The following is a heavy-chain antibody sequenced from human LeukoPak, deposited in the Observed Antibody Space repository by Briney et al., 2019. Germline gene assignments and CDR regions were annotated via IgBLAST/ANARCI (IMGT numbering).Heavy chain of an antibody. CDR3: AKSSNYYGSGSYPDY. V-gene: IGHV3-30*18. CDR2: ISYDGSNK. J-gene: IGHJ4*02. Sequence: GRSLRLSCAASGFTLSSYGMHWVRQAPGKGLEWVAVISYDGSNKYYADSVKGRFTISRDNSKNTLYLQMNSLRAEDTAVYYCAKSSNYYGSGSYPDYWGQGTLVTVSS. CDR1: GFTLSSYG. D-gene: IGHD3-10*01.